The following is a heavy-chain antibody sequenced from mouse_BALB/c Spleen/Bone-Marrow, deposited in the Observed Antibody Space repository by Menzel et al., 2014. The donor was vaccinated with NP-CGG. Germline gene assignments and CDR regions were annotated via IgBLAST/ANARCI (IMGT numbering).Heavy chain of an antibody. CDR2: IYPGDGHT. V-gene: IGHV1-87*01. J-gene: IGHJ4*01. Sequence: VKLMESGAELARPGASVKLSCKASGYTFTSYWMQWVKQRPGQGLEWIGAIYPGDGHTRYTQKFRGKATLTADKSSNTAYMQLSSLTSEDSAVYFCAGPYGNFDAMDYWGQGTSVTVSS. CDR3: AGPYGNFDAMDY. D-gene: IGHD2-1*01. CDR1: GYTFTSYW.